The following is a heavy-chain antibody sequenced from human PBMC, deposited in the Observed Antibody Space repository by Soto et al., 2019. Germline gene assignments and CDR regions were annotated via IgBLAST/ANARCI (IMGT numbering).Heavy chain of an antibody. Sequence: ASVKVSCKASGYTFTSYGIHWVRQAPGQRLEWTGWINAGNGNTKYSEKFQGRVTITRDTSASTAYLELSSLRSEDTAVYYCARDPNDSSAHYHHYSYGMDVWGQGTTVTVSS. J-gene: IGHJ6*02. V-gene: IGHV1-3*01. CDR3: ARDPNDSSAHYHHYSYGMDV. CDR2: INAGNGNT. D-gene: IGHD3-22*01. CDR1: GYTFTSYG.